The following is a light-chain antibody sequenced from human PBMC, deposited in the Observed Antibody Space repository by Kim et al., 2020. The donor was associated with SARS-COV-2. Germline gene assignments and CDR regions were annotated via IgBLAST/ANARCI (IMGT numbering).Light chain of an antibody. Sequence: SPGERATLSCRASQSVSSNLAWYQQKPGQAPRLLIYGASTRATGIPARFSGSGSGTEFTLTISSLQSEDFAVYYCQQSNNWPPITFGQGTRLEIK. J-gene: IGKJ5*01. CDR2: GAS. CDR1: QSVSSN. V-gene: IGKV3D-15*01. CDR3: QQSNNWPPIT.